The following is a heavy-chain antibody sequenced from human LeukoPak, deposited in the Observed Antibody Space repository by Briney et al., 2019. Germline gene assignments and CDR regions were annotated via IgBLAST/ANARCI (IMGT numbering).Heavy chain of an antibody. J-gene: IGHJ6*02. Sequence: SQTLSLTCTVFGGSISGYYWTWIRQPPGKGLEWIGQIHYSGKADYNPSLSSRVTISVDTSKNQMSLKLNSLTAADTAMYYCARFGLYYDMDVWGQGTTVTVS. V-gene: IGHV4-59*01. CDR3: ARFGLYYDMDV. D-gene: IGHD3/OR15-3a*01. CDR1: GGSISGYY. CDR2: IHYSGKA.